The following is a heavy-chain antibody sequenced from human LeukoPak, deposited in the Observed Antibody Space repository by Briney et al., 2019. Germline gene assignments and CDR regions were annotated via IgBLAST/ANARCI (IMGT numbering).Heavy chain of an antibody. Sequence: GGSLRRSCSAAGFTFSSFVLHWVRQAPGKGLEYVSAISSNGGTTYYADSVKGRFTISRDNAKNSLYLQMNSLRAEDTAVYYCVRLGGATGQYFYHWGQGTRVTVSS. CDR1: GFTFSSFV. V-gene: IGHV3-64*04. D-gene: IGHD1-26*01. CDR3: VRLGGATGQYFYH. CDR2: ISSNGGTT. J-gene: IGHJ1*01.